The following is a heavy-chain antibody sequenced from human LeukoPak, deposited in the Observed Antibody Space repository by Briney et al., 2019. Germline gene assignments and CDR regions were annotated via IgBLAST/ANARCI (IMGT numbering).Heavy chain of an antibody. CDR3: AKVKYDILTGSLDY. Sequence: GRSLRLSCEASGFTFSRYAMSWVRQAPGKGLGWVSAISGSGGSTYYADSVKGRFTISRDNSKNTLYLQMNSLRAEDTAVYYCAKVKYDILTGSLDYWGQGTLVTVSS. CDR2: ISGSGGST. CDR1: GFTFSRYA. V-gene: IGHV3-23*01. J-gene: IGHJ4*02. D-gene: IGHD3-9*01.